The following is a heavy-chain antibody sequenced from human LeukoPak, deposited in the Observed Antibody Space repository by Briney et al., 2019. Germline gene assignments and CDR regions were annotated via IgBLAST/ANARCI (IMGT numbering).Heavy chain of an antibody. D-gene: IGHD2-2*02. CDR1: GFTFSSYS. CDR2: IRYDGSNK. CDR3: ANLGKYCRGFSCYK. Sequence: PGGSLRLSCAASGFTFSSYSMNWVRQAPGKGLEWVAFIRYDGSNKYYADSVKGRFTISRDNSKDTLYLQMNSLRAEDTAVYYCANLGKYCRGFSCYKWGQGTLVTVSS. J-gene: IGHJ4*02. V-gene: IGHV3-30*02.